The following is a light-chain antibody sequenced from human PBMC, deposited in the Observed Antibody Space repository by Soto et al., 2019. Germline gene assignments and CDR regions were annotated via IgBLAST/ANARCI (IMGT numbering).Light chain of an antibody. V-gene: IGLV2-14*03. CDR2: DVS. CDR1: SSDIGDYKY. CDR3: SSYTDSSFVI. Sequence: QSALTQPASVSGSPGQSITISCTGTSSDIGDYKYVSWYKQHPVKAPKLMIYDVSNRPSGVSNRFSGSKSGNTASLTISGLQAEDEADYYCSSYTDSSFVIFGRRTKVTVL. J-gene: IGLJ2*01.